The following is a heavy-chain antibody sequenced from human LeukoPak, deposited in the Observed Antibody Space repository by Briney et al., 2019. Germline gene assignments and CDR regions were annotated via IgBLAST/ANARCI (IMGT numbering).Heavy chain of an antibody. Sequence: GASVTVSCKASGYTFSGYHIHWVRQAPGQGLEWMGWINPNSGGTNFAPKFHGRVSMTRDTSLSTAYMELSSLRSDDTAVYYCARGDKKENLSGPSGYFDPWGQGSLVTVSS. V-gene: IGHV1-2*02. CDR2: INPNSGGT. D-gene: IGHD3-10*01. CDR1: GYTFSGYH. CDR3: ARGDKKENLSGPSGYFDP. J-gene: IGHJ5*02.